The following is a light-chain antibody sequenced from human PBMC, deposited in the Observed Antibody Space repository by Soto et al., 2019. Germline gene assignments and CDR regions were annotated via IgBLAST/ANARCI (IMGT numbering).Light chain of an antibody. V-gene: IGKV1-39*01. CDR1: QSIAGY. CDR3: QQSFTVPIT. J-gene: IGKJ5*01. CDR2: SAS. Sequence: DIQMTQSPSSLSASVGDRVTITCRASQSIAGYLSWYQQKPGKAPKFLIYSASTLQRGVPSRFGGSGSGTDFNLPITGLQPEDFATYYCQQSFTVPITFGQGTRLEIK.